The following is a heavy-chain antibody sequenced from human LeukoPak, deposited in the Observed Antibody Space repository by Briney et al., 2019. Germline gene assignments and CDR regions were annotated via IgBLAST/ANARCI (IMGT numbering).Heavy chain of an antibody. CDR1: GFTFSSYG. CDR2: ISYDGGNK. V-gene: IGHV3-30*03. D-gene: IGHD2-15*01. CDR3: ARYCSGGSCYSNYYYGMDV. Sequence: PGRSLRLSCAASGFTFSSYGMHWVRQAPGKGLEWVAVISYDGGNKYYVDSVKGRLTISRDNSKNTLYLQMNSLRAEDTAVYYCARYCSGGSCYSNYYYGMDVWGKGTTVTVSS. J-gene: IGHJ6*04.